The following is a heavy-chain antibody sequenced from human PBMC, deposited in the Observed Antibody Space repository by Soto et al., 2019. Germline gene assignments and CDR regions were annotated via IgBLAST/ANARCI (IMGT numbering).Heavy chain of an antibody. CDR1: GGSISSYY. CDR2: IYYSGST. J-gene: IGHJ6*03. CDR3: ARLETYYQKHYYYYYMDV. Sequence: SSETLSLTCTVSGGSISSYYWSWIRQPPGKGLEWIGYIYYSGSTNYNPSLKSRVTISVDTSKNQFSLKLSSVTAADTAVYYCARLETYYQKHYYYYYMDVWGKGTTVTVSS. V-gene: IGHV4-59*08. D-gene: IGHD2-2*01.